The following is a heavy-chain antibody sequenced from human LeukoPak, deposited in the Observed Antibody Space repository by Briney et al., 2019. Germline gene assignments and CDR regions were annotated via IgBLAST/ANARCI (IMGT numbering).Heavy chain of an antibody. CDR2: IHTSGTT. D-gene: IGHD6-6*01. CDR1: GDSMYSHY. CDR3: ARAGGDTTSSQDLDF. Sequence: SETLSLTCSVSGDSMYSHYWSFIRQAAGTGLEWIGRIHTSGTTYYNPSLKSRVTISVDTSKNHLSLRMASVTAADTAVYYCARAGGDTTSSQDLDFWGQGTLVTVSS. J-gene: IGHJ4*02. V-gene: IGHV4-4*07.